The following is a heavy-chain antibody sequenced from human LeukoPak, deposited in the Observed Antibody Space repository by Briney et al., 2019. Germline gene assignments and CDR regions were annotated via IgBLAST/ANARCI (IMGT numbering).Heavy chain of an antibody. CDR1: GFTFSSYN. D-gene: IGHD3-3*01. CDR3: VRLLDRDY. CDR2: ISSSSNYI. Sequence: GGSLRLSCAASGFTFSSYNMNWVRQAPGKGLEWVSSISSSSNYIYYADSVKGRFTISRDNAKNTLYLQMNSLRAEDTAVYYCVRLLDRDYWGQGTLVTVSS. J-gene: IGHJ4*02. V-gene: IGHV3-21*01.